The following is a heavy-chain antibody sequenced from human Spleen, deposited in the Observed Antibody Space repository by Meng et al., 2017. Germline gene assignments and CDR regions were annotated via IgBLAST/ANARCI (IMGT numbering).Heavy chain of an antibody. CDR2: IYYSGST. CDR3: AGEGGGDAFDI. D-gene: IGHD1-26*01. Sequence: SETLSLTCTVSGGSSSSSSYYWGWIRQPPGKGLEWIGNIYYSGSTYYNPSLKSRVTISVDTSKNQFSLKLSSVTAADTAVYCCAGEGGGDAFDIWGQGTMVTVSS. V-gene: IGHV4-39*07. CDR1: GGSSSSSSYY. J-gene: IGHJ3*02.